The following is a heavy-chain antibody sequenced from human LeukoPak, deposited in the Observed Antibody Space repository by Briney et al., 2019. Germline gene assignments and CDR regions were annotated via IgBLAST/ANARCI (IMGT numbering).Heavy chain of an antibody. CDR2: IYTSEST. CDR1: GGSISSYY. CDR3: ARDLKYGDYLNWFDP. V-gene: IGHV4-4*07. J-gene: IGHJ5*02. Sequence: SETLSLTCTVSGGSISSYYWSWIRQPAGKGLEWIGRIYTSESTNYNPSLKSRVTMSVDTSKNQFSLKLSSVSAADTAVYYCARDLKYGDYLNWFDPWGQGTLVTVSS. D-gene: IGHD4-17*01.